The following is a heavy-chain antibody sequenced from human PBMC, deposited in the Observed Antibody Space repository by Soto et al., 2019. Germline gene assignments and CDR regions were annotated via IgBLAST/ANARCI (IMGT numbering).Heavy chain of an antibody. V-gene: IGHV4-39*01. J-gene: IGHJ4*02. CDR2: ISYSGST. Sequence: PSETLSLTCTVSYGSISSTTYFWGWIRQPPGKGLEWIGSISYSGSTFYNPSLKSRVTISVETSKNQFSLKLSSMTAADTAVYHCVRHYYGSGSYLPTFEYWGPGXLVTVSS. CDR3: VRHYYGSGSYLPTFEY. D-gene: IGHD3-10*01. CDR1: YGSISSTTYF.